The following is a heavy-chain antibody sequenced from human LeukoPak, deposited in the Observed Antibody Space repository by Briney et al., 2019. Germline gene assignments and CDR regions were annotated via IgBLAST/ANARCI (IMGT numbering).Heavy chain of an antibody. D-gene: IGHD2-2*01. CDR3: ARERATSTSTWSFDY. J-gene: IGHJ4*02. V-gene: IGHV3-30*03. Sequence: PGGSLRLSCIASGFSFSGHWMHWVRQAPGKGLEWVAVISYDGNKEYYVDSVKGRFTISRDNSKNMLYLQMDSLRAEDTAVYHCARERATSTSTWSFDYWGQGTLVTVSS. CDR1: GFSFSGHW. CDR2: ISYDGNKE.